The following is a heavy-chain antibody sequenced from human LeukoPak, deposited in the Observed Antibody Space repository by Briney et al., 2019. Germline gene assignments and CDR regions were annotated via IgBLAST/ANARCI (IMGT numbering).Heavy chain of an antibody. J-gene: IGHJ4*02. CDR2: ISDTGRLS. V-gene: IGHV3-23*01. CDR3: AKEAGYCSTTTCYVDY. D-gene: IGHD2-2*03. CDR1: GFTFSSSA. Sequence: GGSLRLSCAASGFTFSSSAMSWVRQAPGKGLEWVAAISDTGRLSYCADSVNGRFTISRDNSKNTLSLQMNSLRAADTAVYYCAKEAGYCSTTTCYVDYWGQGILVTVSS.